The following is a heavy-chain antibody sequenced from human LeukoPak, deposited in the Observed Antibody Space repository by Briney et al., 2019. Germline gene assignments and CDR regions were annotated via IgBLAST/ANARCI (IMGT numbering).Heavy chain of an antibody. CDR3: ATSAEGGYSYGSDIDY. Sequence: ASLKISCKASGYTFTAYYMYWVRQAPGQGLECMGRINPNSGGTNYAQKFQGRVTMTRDTSISTAYMELSRLRSDGSAVYYCATSAEGGYSYGSDIDYWGQGTVVTVSS. CDR2: INPNSGGT. V-gene: IGHV1-2*06. D-gene: IGHD5-18*01. CDR1: GYTFTAYY. J-gene: IGHJ4*02.